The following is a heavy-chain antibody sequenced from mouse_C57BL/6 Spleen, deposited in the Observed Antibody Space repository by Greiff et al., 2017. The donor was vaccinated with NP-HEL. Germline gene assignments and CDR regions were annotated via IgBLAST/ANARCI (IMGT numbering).Heavy chain of an antibody. D-gene: IGHD3-2*02. CDR1: GYTFTDYY. J-gene: IGHJ4*01. CDR2: INPNNGGT. V-gene: IGHV1-26*01. CDR3: ARRQLRPGAMDY. Sequence: VQLQQSGPELVKPGASVKISCKASGYTFTDYYMNWVKQSHGKSLEWIGDINPNNGGTSYNQKFKGKATLTVDKSSSTAYMELRSLTSEDSAVYYCARRQLRPGAMDYWGQGTSVTVSS.